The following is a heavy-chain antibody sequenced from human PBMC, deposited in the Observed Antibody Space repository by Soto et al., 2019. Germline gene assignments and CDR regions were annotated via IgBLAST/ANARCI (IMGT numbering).Heavy chain of an antibody. V-gene: IGHV3-30*18. CDR3: GKEDIIGWPKLKY. CDR2: IARHGGAI. J-gene: IGHJ4*02. CDR1: GFTFSRFS. Sequence: QVKLVESGGGVVQPGRSLRLSCAASGFTFSRFSMHWVRQAPDKGLEWVAVIARHGGAIAYAESVEGRFTISKDNSRDPVFLQMNILRIADTGVEYCGKEDIIGWPKLKYLGQAAVVTVSS. D-gene: IGHD2-15*01.